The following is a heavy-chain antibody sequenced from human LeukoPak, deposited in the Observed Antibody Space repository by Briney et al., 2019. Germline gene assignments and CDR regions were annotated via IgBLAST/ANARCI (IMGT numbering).Heavy chain of an antibody. Sequence: TGGSLRLSCAASGLTFRNFWMCWVRQAPGKGLEWAATIKQDGSGQYYVDSVKGRFTISRDNAQNSLYLQMNSLRAEDTAVYYCARSYGHSIDYWGQGTLVTVSS. CDR1: GLTFRNFW. D-gene: IGHD3-10*01. V-gene: IGHV3-7*01. J-gene: IGHJ4*02. CDR2: IKQDGSGQ. CDR3: ARSYGHSIDY.